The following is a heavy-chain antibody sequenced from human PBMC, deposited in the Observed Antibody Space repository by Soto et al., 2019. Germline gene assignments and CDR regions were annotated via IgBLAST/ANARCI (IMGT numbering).Heavy chain of an antibody. Sequence: GGSLRLSCAASEFTFGNHAMSWVRQAPGKGPEWVAVISETGGGTYYADSEKGRFTISRDNSKNTLYLQMNSLRGDGSGVYYCEKDAGGGTYSTSWYEFDYWGEGTQVTVSS. D-gene: IGHD6-13*01. CDR3: EKDAGGGTYSTSWYEFDY. CDR2: ISETGGGT. V-gene: IGHV3-23*01. J-gene: IGHJ4*02. CDR1: EFTFGNHA.